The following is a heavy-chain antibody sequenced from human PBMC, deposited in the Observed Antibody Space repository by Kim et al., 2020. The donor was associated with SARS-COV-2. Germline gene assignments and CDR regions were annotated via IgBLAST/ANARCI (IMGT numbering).Heavy chain of an antibody. CDR3: ARASGYEPTSYFYGLDV. V-gene: IGHV3-48*01. J-gene: IGHJ6*02. CDR2: INSRGSSI. CDR1: GFTFRSYS. Sequence: GGSLRLSCVASGFTFRSYSMMWVRQAPGKGLEWISYINSRGSSIFYAGSVEGRFTISRDNTEKSLYLQIDSPRAEDTAVYFCARASGYEPTSYFYGLDVWGQGTTVTVSS. D-gene: IGHD5-12*01.